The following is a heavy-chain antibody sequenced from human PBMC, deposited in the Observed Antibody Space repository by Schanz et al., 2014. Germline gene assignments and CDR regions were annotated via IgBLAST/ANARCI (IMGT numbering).Heavy chain of an antibody. V-gene: IGHV3-74*01. Sequence: EVQLLESGGGLVQPGGSLRLSCAASGFTFSYYSLNWVRQAPGKGLVWVSRTSHDGSFTTFADSVKGRFTISRDNAKNALYLQMNSLRAEDTAVYYCVRDTDYHFDYWGQGTLVTVSS. CDR1: GFTFSYYS. J-gene: IGHJ4*02. CDR2: TSHDGSFT. D-gene: IGHD4-17*01. CDR3: VRDTDYHFDY.